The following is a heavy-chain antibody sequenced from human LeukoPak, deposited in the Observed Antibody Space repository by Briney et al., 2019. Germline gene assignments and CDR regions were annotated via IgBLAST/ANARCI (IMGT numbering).Heavy chain of an antibody. V-gene: IGHV4-38-2*02. CDR2: IYHSGRT. Sequence: SETLSLTCTVSGYSVSSGYYWGWIRQPPGKGLEWIGSIYHSGRTFYNPSLKSRVTISVDTSKNQFSLKLTSVTAADTAVYYCARVAIIGATGDHWGQGTLVTVSS. D-gene: IGHD1-1*01. CDR1: GYSVSSGYY. CDR3: ARVAIIGATGDH. J-gene: IGHJ4*02.